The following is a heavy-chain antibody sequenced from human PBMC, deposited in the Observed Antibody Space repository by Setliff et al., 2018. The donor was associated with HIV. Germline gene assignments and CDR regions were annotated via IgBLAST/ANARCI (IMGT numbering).Heavy chain of an antibody. CDR3: ARAVQLGYFDY. D-gene: IGHD6-6*01. Sequence: SETLSLTCTVSGGSIRSSRHYWGWIRQPPGKGLEWIGSIYTSGSTNYNPSLKSRVTISVDTSKNQFSLKLSSVTAADTAVYYCARAVQLGYFDYWGQGTLVTVSS. CDR1: GGSIRSSRHY. CDR2: IYTSGST. J-gene: IGHJ4*02. V-gene: IGHV4-39*07.